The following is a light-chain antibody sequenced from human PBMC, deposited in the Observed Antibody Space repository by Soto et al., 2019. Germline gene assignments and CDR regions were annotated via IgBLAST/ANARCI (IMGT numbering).Light chain of an antibody. CDR2: EVS. CDR3: SSYNSSSPYG. J-gene: IGLJ1*01. V-gene: IGLV2-14*01. CDR1: SSDVGGYNY. Sequence: SALTQPASVSGSPGQSITISCTGTSSDVGGYNYVSWYQQHPGKAPKLMIYEVSNRPSGVSNRFSGSKSGNTASLTISGLQAEDEADYYCSSYNSSSPYGFGHGTKVHVL.